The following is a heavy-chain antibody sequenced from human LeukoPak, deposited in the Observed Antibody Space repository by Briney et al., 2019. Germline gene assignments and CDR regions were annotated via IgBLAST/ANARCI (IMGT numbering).Heavy chain of an antibody. CDR2: TYYRSKWYN. V-gene: IGHV6-1*01. D-gene: IGHD3-10*01. J-gene: IGHJ3*02. Sequence: SQTLSLTCAISGDSVSSNSAAWNWIRQSPSRGLEWLGRTYYRSKWYNDYAVSVKSRITINPDTSKNQFSLQLNPVTPEDTAVYYCARADFYYGSGSYFQRGAFDIWGQGTMVTVSS. CDR3: ARADFYYGSGSYFQRGAFDI. CDR1: GDSVSSNSAA.